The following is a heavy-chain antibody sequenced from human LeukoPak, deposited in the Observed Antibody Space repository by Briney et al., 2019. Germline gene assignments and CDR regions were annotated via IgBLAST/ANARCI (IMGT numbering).Heavy chain of an antibody. CDR2: IIPIFGTA. J-gene: IGHJ3*02. Sequence: ASVKVSCKASGYTFSSYAISWVRQAPGQGLEWMGGIIPIFGTANYAQKFQGRVTITAGESTSTAYMELSSLRSEDTAVYYCARDSTAIRADAFDIWGQGTMVTVSS. D-gene: IGHD5/OR15-5a*01. CDR1: GYTFSSYA. CDR3: ARDSTAIRADAFDI. V-gene: IGHV1-69*13.